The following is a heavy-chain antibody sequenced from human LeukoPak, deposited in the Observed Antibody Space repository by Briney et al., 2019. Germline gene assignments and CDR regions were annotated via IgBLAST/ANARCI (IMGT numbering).Heavy chain of an antibody. J-gene: IGHJ4*02. D-gene: IGHD3-10*01. Sequence: SETLSLTCTVSGGSISSYYWSWIRQPAGKGLEWIGRIYTSGSTNYNPSLKSRVTVSVDTSKNQFSLKLSSVTAADTAVYYCAREVRYYGSGSYYPLFDYWGQGTLVTVSS. CDR1: GGSISSYY. V-gene: IGHV4-4*07. CDR2: IYTSGST. CDR3: AREVRYYGSGSYYPLFDY.